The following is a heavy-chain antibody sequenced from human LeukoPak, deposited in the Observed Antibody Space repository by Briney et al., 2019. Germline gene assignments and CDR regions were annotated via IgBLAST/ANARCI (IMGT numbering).Heavy chain of an antibody. CDR3: AKARGLIGGAFDF. D-gene: IGHD3-22*01. CDR1: GFTFSSYA. V-gene: IGHV3-23*01. J-gene: IGHJ3*01. CDR2: ISGSGGST. Sequence: GGSLRLSCAASGFTFSSYAMSWVRQAPGKGLEWVSAISGSGGSTYYADSVKGRFTISRDNGKNSLYLQMNSLRTEDSALYYCAKARGLIGGAFDFWGQGTMVTVSS.